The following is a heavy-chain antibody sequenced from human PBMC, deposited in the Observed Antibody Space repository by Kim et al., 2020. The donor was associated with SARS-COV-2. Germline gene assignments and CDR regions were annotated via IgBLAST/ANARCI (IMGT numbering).Heavy chain of an antibody. J-gene: IGHJ6*02. Sequence: SVQVSCKASGGTFSSYAISWVRQAPGQGLEWMGGIIPIFGTANYAQKFQGRVTITADESTSTAYMELSSLRSEDTAVYYCARVLWGHSYYYYGMDVWGQGTTVTVSS. CDR1: GGTFSSYA. CDR3: ARVLWGHSYYYYGMDV. V-gene: IGHV1-69*13. D-gene: IGHD3-16*01. CDR2: IIPIFGTA.